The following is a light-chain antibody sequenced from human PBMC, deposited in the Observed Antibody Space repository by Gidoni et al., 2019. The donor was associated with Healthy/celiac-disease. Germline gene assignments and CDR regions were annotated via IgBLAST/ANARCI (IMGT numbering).Light chain of an antibody. CDR1: QSISSY. Sequence: DIQMTQSPSSLSASVGDRVTITCRASQSISSYLNWYQQKPGKAPKLLSYAASSLQSGVPSRFSGSGSGTDFTLTISSLQPEDFATYYCQQSYSTPLYTFXQGTKLEIK. CDR2: AAS. J-gene: IGKJ2*01. CDR3: QQSYSTPLYT. V-gene: IGKV1-39*01.